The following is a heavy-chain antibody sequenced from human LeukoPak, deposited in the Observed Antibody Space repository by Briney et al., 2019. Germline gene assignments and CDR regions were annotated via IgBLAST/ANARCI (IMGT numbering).Heavy chain of an antibody. CDR3: ASEGGSLHQYNWFDP. CDR1: GYTFTEYY. J-gene: IGHJ5*02. Sequence: GASVKVSCKASGYTFTEYYMHWVRQAPGQGLEWMGIINPSGGTTSYAQKFQGRVTMTRDTSTSTVYMELSSLRSEDTAVYYCASEGGSLHQYNWFDPWGQGTLVTVSS. D-gene: IGHD1-26*01. V-gene: IGHV1-46*01. CDR2: INPSGGTT.